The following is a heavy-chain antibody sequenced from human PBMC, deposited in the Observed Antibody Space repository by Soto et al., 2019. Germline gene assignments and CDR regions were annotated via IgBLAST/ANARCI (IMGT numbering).Heavy chain of an antibody. J-gene: IGHJ4*02. Sequence: EVQLLESGGGLVQPGGSLRLSCTASGFTFSTYGMSWVRQAAGKGLEWVSTITDNGGGSNYADSVKGRFTISRDNSKHTLYLQMSSLRAEDTAVYYCARDTRWSEFDCWGQGTLVTVSS. D-gene: IGHD2-15*01. CDR3: ARDTRWSEFDC. CDR1: GFTFSTYG. CDR2: ITDNGGGS. V-gene: IGHV3-23*01.